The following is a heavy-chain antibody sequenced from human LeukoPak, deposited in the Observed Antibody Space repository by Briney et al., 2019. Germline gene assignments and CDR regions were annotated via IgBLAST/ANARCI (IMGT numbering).Heavy chain of an antibody. V-gene: IGHV3-48*04. Sequence: GGSLRLSCAASGFTFSSYSMHWVRQAPGKGLEWVSYISSSGSTIYYADSVKGRFTISRDNAKNSLYLQMNSLRAEDTAVYYCATGGYSYALDYWGQGTLVTVSS. CDR2: ISSSGSTI. CDR3: ATGGYSYALDY. J-gene: IGHJ4*02. D-gene: IGHD5-18*01. CDR1: GFTFSSYS.